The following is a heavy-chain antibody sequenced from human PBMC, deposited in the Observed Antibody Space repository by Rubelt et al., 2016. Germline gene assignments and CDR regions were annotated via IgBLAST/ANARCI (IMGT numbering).Heavy chain of an antibody. J-gene: IGHJ6*02. CDR3: ARRWRTTKTYYYYGMDV. CDR2: IYHSGST. V-gene: IGHV4-4*02. D-gene: IGHD4-17*01. Sequence: GLEWIGEIYHSGSTNYNPSLKSRVTISVDKSKNQFSLKLSSVTAADTAVYYCARRWRTTKTYYYYGMDVWGQGTTVTVSS.